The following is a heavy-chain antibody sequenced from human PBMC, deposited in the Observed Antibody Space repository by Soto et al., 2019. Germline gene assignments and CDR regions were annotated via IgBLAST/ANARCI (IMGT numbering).Heavy chain of an antibody. D-gene: IGHD3-22*01. Sequence: EVQLLESGGGLVQPGGSLRLSCAASGFTFSSYAMSWVRQTPGRGLEWVSAISASGGSTYYADSVKGRFTISRDNSKNTLYLQMDSLTAEDTAVYYCAKIYGSSAYYPDYWGQGTLVTVSS. CDR3: AKIYGSSAYYPDY. CDR2: ISASGGST. J-gene: IGHJ4*02. V-gene: IGHV3-23*01. CDR1: GFTFSSYA.